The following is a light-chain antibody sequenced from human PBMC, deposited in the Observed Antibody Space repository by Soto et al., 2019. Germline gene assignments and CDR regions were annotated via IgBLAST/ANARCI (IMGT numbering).Light chain of an antibody. Sequence: EIVLTQSPATLSLSPRERATLSCRASQSVSSYLAWYQQKPGQAPRLLIYDASNRATGIPARFSGSGSGTEFTLTISSLQSEDFAVYYCQQDNNWPRTFGQGTKVDIK. CDR2: DAS. CDR1: QSVSSY. V-gene: IGKV3-11*01. J-gene: IGKJ1*01. CDR3: QQDNNWPRT.